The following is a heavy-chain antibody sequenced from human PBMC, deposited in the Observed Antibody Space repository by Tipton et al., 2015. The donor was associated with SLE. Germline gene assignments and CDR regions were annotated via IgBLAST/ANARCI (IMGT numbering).Heavy chain of an antibody. CDR1: GGSISSSTYY. CDR3: ARLDIVVVVAATSAFDI. D-gene: IGHD2-15*01. V-gene: IGHV4-39*01. J-gene: IGHJ3*02. CDR2: LYFSGST. Sequence: TLSLTCTVSGGSISSSTYYWAWIRPPPGKGLEWIGSLYFSGSTYYNPSLKSRVTISVDTSKNQFSLKLSSVTAADTAVYYCARLDIVVVVAATSAFDIWGQGTMVTVSS.